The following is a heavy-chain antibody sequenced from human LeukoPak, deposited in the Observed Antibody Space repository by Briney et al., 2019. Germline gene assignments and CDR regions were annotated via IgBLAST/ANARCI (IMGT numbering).Heavy chain of an antibody. D-gene: IGHD1-26*01. J-gene: IGHJ2*01. CDR1: GFTFSNYA. Sequence: GGSLRLSCAASGFTFSNYAMSWVRQAPGKGLEWVSAISGSGGSTYYADSVKGRFTISRDSSKNTLFLHMNTLRAEDTAIYYCAKDRTVGASYWYFDLWGRGTLVTVSS. V-gene: IGHV3-23*01. CDR3: AKDRTVGASYWYFDL. CDR2: ISGSGGST.